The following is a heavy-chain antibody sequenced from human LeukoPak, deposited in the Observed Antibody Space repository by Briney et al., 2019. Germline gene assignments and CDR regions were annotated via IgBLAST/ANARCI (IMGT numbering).Heavy chain of an antibody. CDR2: IYTSGST. CDR1: GGSISSYY. J-gene: IGHJ4*02. CDR3: ARDSYSGYDY. V-gene: IGHV4-4*09. Sequence: SETLSLTCTVSGGSISSYYWSWIRQPPGKGLEWIGYIYTSGSTNYNPSLKSRVTISVDTSKNQFSLKLSSVTAADTAVYYCARDSYSGYDYWGQGTLVTVSS. D-gene: IGHD5-12*01.